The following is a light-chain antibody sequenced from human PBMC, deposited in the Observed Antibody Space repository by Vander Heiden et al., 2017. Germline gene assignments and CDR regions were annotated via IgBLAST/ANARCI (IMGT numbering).Light chain of an antibody. CDR3: QQYNSYSLT. J-gene: IGKJ1*01. V-gene: IGKV1-5*03. CDR2: KAS. Sequence: DIQMTQSPSTLSASVGDRVTIPCRASQSISSWLAWYQQKPGKAPKLLIYKASSLESGVPSRFSGSGSGTEFTLTIRSLQPDDFATYYCQQYNSYSLTFGQGTKVEIK. CDR1: QSISSW.